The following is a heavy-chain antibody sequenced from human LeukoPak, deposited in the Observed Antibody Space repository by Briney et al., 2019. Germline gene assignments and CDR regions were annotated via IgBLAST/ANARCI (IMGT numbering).Heavy chain of an antibody. V-gene: IGHV3-23*01. CDR3: ARPLYILTGYNPPYELGY. J-gene: IGHJ4*02. Sequence: PGGSLRLSCAASGFPFSNYAMKWVRQAPGKGLEWVSGISGNGIYTYYGDSAKGRFTISRDNSKNTLYLQMNSLRGEDTATYYCARPLYILTGYNPPYELGYWGQGTLSPSPQ. CDR1: GFPFSNYA. D-gene: IGHD3-9*01. CDR2: ISGNGIYT.